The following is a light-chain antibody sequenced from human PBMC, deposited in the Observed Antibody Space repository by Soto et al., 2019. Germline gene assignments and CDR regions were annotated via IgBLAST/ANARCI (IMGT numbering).Light chain of an antibody. CDR1: QSISSW. Sequence: DIQMTQSPSTLSASVGDRVTITCRASQSISSWLAWYQQKPGKAPKLLIYKPSTLESGVPSRVSGSASGTEFTLTISSLHPDDFATYYCQQSKCDGSCTFGQRTKVEIK. CDR2: KPS. CDR3: QQSKCDGSCT. V-gene: IGKV1-5*03. J-gene: IGKJ1*01.